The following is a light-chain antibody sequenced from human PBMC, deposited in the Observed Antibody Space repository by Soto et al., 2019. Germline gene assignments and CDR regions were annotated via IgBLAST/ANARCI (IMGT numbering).Light chain of an antibody. CDR3: QQNNKWPPVT. CDR2: GAS. V-gene: IGKV3-15*01. J-gene: IGKJ4*01. CDR1: QTISND. Sequence: EVVXTQSPATVSVSPGEGVTLSCRASQTISNDLAWYQQKPGQAPRLLIYGASTRATGVPARFSGGGSGTEFTLTISSLQSEDFAFYYCQQNNKWPPVTFGGGTKVDIK.